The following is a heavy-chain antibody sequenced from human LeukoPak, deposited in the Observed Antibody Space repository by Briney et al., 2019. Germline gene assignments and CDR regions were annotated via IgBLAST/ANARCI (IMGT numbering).Heavy chain of an antibody. CDR2: ISPSGSTI. Sequence: GGSLRLSCAASGFTLNNYEMNWVRQAPGKGLEWVSYISPSGSTIYYADSVKGRFTISKDNGKNSLSLQMSSLRVEDTALYYCARVVSSVDMVRGVADFFYNYYMDVWGKGTTVTISS. J-gene: IGHJ6*03. CDR1: GFTLNNYE. V-gene: IGHV3-48*03. CDR3: ARVVSSVDMVRGVADFFYNYYMDV. D-gene: IGHD3-10*01.